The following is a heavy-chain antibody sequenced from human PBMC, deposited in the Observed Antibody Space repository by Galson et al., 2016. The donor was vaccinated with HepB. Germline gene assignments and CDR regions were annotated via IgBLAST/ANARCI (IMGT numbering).Heavy chain of an antibody. CDR1: GGSFRDYY. CDR3: ARAPLRFSLYNTSSAYFDF. D-gene: IGHD6-6*01. CDR2: IFHSGGI. J-gene: IGHJ4*02. Sequence: SETLSLTCAVSGGSFRDYYWAWIRQSPGKGLEWIGDIFHSGGINSNPSLKSRVTLSLDTSKMQFSLTLSGLTAADSAVYFCARAPLRFSLYNTSSAYFDFWGQGTRVTVSS. V-gene: IGHV4-34*12.